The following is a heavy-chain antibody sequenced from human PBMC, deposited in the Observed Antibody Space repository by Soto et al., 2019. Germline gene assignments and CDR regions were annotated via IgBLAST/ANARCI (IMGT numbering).Heavy chain of an antibody. D-gene: IGHD6-13*01. Sequence: GESLKISCKGSGYSFTSYWIGWVRQMPGKGLEWMGIIYPGDSDTRYSPSFQGQVTISADKSISTAYLQWSSLKASDTAMYYCARHRAAAARDYYYYGMDVWGQGTTVTVSS. V-gene: IGHV5-51*01. CDR1: GYSFTSYW. J-gene: IGHJ6*02. CDR2: IYPGDSDT. CDR3: ARHRAAAARDYYYYGMDV.